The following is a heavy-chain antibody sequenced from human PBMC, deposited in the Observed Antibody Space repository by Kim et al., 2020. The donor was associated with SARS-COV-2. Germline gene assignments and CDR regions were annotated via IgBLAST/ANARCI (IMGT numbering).Heavy chain of an antibody. CDR2: IWYDGSNK. Sequence: GGSLRLSCAASGFTFSSYGMHWVRQAPGKGLECVAVIWYDGSNKYYADSVKGRFTISRDNSKNTLYLQMNSLRAEDTAVYYCARDLGGVVVAYYFDYWGQGTLVTVSS. J-gene: IGHJ4*02. D-gene: IGHD2-15*01. V-gene: IGHV3-33*01. CDR3: ARDLGGVVVAYYFDY. CDR1: GFTFSSYG.